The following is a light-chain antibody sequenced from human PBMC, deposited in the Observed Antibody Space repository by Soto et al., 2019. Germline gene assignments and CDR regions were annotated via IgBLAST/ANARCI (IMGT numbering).Light chain of an antibody. J-gene: IGLJ3*02. CDR1: SGHSDYA. Sequence: QLVLTQSPSASASPGASVKLTCTLSSGHSDYAIAWHQQQPEKGPRYLMKVTGDGSHTKGDGIPDRFSGSSSGADRYLTISSLRSDDEADYYCQAWGTGGVFGGGTQLTVL. CDR2: VTGDGSH. CDR3: QAWGTGGV. V-gene: IGLV4-69*01.